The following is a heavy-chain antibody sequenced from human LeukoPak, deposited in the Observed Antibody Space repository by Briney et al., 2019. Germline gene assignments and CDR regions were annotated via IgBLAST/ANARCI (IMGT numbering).Heavy chain of an antibody. J-gene: IGHJ4*02. Sequence: ASVKVSCKASGYTFTGYYMHWVRQAPGQGLEWMGWMNPNSGNTGYAQKFQGRVTMTRNTSISTAYMELSSLRSEDTAVYYCARDRITIFGVVTTFYYFDYWGQGTLVTVSS. V-gene: IGHV1-8*02. CDR2: MNPNSGNT. CDR3: ARDRITIFGVVTTFYYFDY. D-gene: IGHD3-3*01. CDR1: GYTFTGYY.